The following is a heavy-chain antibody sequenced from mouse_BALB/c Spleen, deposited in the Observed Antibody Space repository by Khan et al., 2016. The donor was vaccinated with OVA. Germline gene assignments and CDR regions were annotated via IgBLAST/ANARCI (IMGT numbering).Heavy chain of an antibody. J-gene: IGHJ3*01. CDR2: IYPGNINN. Sequence: VQLQLSGPELVKPGASVRLSCNASDYTFTSDYIHWVKQRPGQGLEWIGWIYPGNINNNYTESFKGKATLTAAKSSSTAYMNFSSLNSEDSEGYVCERGGYGAFDYWGQGTLVTVSA. V-gene: IGHV1S56*01. CDR1: DYTFTSDY. CDR3: ERGGYGAFDY. D-gene: IGHD2-2*01.